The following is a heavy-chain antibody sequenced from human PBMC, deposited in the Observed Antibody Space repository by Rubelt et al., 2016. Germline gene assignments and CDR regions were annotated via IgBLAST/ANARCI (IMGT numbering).Heavy chain of an antibody. CDR3: ARDAEYSSSHDFDY. Sequence: TFSSYAISWVRQAPGQGLEWMGRIIPILGIANYAQKFQGRVTITADKSTSTAYMELSSLRSEDTAVYYCARDAEYSSSHDFDYWGQGTLVTVSS. D-gene: IGHD6-6*01. J-gene: IGHJ4*02. CDR2: IIPILGIA. V-gene: IGHV1-69*04. CDR1: TFSSYA.